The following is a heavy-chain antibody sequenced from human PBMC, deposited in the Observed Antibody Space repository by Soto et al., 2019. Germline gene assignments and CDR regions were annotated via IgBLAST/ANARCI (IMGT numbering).Heavy chain of an antibody. CDR1: GYTFTGYY. CDR2: INPNSGGT. D-gene: IGHD2-2*01. V-gene: IGHV1-2*04. J-gene: IGHJ6*02. Sequence: ASVKVSCKASGYTFTGYYMHWVRQAPGQGLEWMGWINPNSGGTNYAQKFQGWVTMTRDTSISTAYMELSRLRSDDTAVYYCARGACSSTSCYYYYYYYGMDVWGQGTTVTVS. CDR3: ARGACSSTSCYYYYYYYGMDV.